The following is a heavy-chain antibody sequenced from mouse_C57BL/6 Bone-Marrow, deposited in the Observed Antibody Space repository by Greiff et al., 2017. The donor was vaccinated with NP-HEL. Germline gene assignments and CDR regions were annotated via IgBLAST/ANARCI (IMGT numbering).Heavy chain of an antibody. CDR1: GYTFTNYW. CDR3: AREGDYYGSSYNY. CDR2: IYPGGGYT. Sequence: VQGVESGAELVRPGTSVKMSCKASGYTFTNYWIGWAKQRPGHGLEWIGDIYPGGGYTNYNEKFKGKATLTADKSSSTAYMQFSSLTSEDSAIYYCAREGDYYGSSYNYWGQGTTLTVSS. D-gene: IGHD1-1*01. V-gene: IGHV1-63*01. J-gene: IGHJ2*01.